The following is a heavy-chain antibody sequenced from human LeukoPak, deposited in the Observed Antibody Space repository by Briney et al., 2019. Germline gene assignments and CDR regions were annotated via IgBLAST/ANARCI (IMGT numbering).Heavy chain of an antibody. CDR1: GFTFSSYA. V-gene: IGHV3-23*01. D-gene: IGHD5-18*01. CDR3: ATRGYSYGARVYYYYYMDV. J-gene: IGHJ6*03. Sequence: GGSLRLSCAASGFTFSSYAMSWVRQAPGKGLEWVSAISDSGGSTYYADSVKGRFTISRDNSKNTLYLQMNSLRAEDTAVYYCATRGYSYGARVYYYYYMDVWGKGTTVTVSS. CDR2: ISDSGGST.